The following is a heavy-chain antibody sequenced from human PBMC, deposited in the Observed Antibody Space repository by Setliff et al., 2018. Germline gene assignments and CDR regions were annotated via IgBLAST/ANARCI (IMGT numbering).Heavy chain of an antibody. V-gene: IGHV4-31*03. CDR3: ARSLTIAVKGGVFAV. J-gene: IGHJ2*01. CDR1: GASISSDGYY. Sequence: SETLSLTCIVSGASISSDGYYWSWTRQHPGKGLEWIGYIYYNGNTYYNTSLKSRVTISLDTSKNQFSLEMSSVTAADTAVYYCARSLTIAVKGGVFAVWGRGTLVTVSS. D-gene: IGHD6-19*01. CDR2: IYYNGNT.